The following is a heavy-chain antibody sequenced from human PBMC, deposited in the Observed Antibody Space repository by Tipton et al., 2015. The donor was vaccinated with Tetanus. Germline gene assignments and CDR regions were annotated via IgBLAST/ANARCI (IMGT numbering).Heavy chain of an antibody. J-gene: IGHJ4*02. CDR3: ARQPIQLWLSDFDY. CDR2: IYYSGST. CDR1: GGSISSSSYY. D-gene: IGHD5-18*01. V-gene: IGHV4-39*01. Sequence: TLSLTCTVSGGSISSSSYYWGWIRQPPGKGLEWIGSIYYSGSTYYNPSLKSRVTISVDTPKYQFSLKLSSVTAADTAVYYCARQPIQLWLSDFDYWGQGTLVTVSS.